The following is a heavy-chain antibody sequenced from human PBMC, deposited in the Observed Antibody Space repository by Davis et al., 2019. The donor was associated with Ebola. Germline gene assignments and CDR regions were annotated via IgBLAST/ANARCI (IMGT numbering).Heavy chain of an antibody. J-gene: IGHJ5*02. CDR2: INHSGST. V-gene: IGHV4-34*01. CDR1: GGSFSGYY. Sequence: SETLSLTCAVYGGSFSGYYWSWIRQPPGKGLEWIGEINHSGSTNYNPSLKSRVTISVDTSKNQFSLKLSSVTAADTAVYYCARYRPSFSSSWPNNWFDPWGQVTLVTVSS. CDR3: ARYRPSFSSSWPNNWFDP. D-gene: IGHD6-13*01.